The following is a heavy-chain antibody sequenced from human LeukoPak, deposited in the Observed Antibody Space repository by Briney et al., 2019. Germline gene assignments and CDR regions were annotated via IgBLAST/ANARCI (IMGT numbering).Heavy chain of an antibody. D-gene: IGHD3-10*01. CDR2: ITRAGVT. CDR1: GGSLSGCY. CDR3: GRGVRYYFGPGKGARYSRFDP. J-gene: IGHJ5*02. V-gene: IGHV4-34*01. Sequence: SETLSLTCNVSGGSLSGCYWSWIRQSPGKALEWIGDITRAGVTNYKPSLESRVTISIDTSKNQVSQHVVSLTAADAALYYCGRGVRYYFGPGKGARYSRFDPWGRGSLVIVSS.